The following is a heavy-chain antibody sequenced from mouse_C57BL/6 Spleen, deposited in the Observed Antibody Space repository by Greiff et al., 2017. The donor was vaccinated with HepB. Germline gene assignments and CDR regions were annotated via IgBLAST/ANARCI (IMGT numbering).Heavy chain of an antibody. J-gene: IGHJ3*01. CDR2: ISYDGSN. D-gene: IGHD2-4*01. CDR1: GYSITSGYY. Sequence: EVQLQESGPGLVKPSQSLSLTCSVTGYSITSGYYWNWIRQFPGNKLEWMGYISYDGSNNYNPSLKNQIALTRDTSKNQFFLKLNSVTTEDTATYYCAREGFDDDYDGFAYWGQGTLVTVSA. V-gene: IGHV3-6*01. CDR3: AREGFDDDYDGFAY.